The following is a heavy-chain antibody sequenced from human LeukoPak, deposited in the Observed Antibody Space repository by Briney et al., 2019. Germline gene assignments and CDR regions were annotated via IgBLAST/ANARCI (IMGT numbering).Heavy chain of an antibody. CDR3: ARAGPHYYYDTSGYPPAFDY. CDR2: IYSSGST. CDR1: SDSISSYY. Sequence: SETLSLSCTVSSDSISSYYWSWIRQPAGKGLEWIGRIYSSGSTNYNPSLKSRVIMSIDTSKNQFSLKLSSVPAADTAVYYCARAGPHYYYDTSGYPPAFDYGGQGTLVTVSS. V-gene: IGHV4-4*07. D-gene: IGHD3-22*01. J-gene: IGHJ4*02.